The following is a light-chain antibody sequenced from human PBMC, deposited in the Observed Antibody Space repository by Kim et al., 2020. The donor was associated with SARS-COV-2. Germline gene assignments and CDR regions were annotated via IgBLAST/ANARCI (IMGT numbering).Light chain of an antibody. CDR2: AAS. CDR3: LQYHTYPLT. J-gene: IGKJ4*01. Sequence: SASVGDRVTITCRASQDIGDFLAWFQQKPGRVPERLIHAASAFQSGVPSRFRGSGSGTEFTLTSSGLQPEDFATYYCLQYHTYPLTFGGGTKVEI. CDR1: QDIGDF. V-gene: IGKV1-17*03.